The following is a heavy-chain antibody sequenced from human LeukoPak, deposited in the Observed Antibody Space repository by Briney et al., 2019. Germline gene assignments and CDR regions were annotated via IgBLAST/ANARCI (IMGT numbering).Heavy chain of an antibody. CDR1: GFTFSSYS. CDR2: ISSSSSTI. V-gene: IGHV3-48*04. D-gene: IGHD1-26*01. J-gene: IGHJ4*02. Sequence: GGSLRLSCAASGFTFSSYSMNWVRQAPGKGLEWVSYISSSSSTIYYADSVKDRFTISRDNAKNSLYLQMNSLSAEDTAVYYCARGLASGSYTPDYWGQGTLVTVSS. CDR3: ARGLASGSYTPDY.